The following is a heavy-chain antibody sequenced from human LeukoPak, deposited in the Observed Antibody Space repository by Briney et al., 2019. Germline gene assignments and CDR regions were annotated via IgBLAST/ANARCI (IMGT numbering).Heavy chain of an antibody. D-gene: IGHD3-22*01. CDR3: ARHGSVSSGASV. CDR2: ILSCGRH. Sequence: SETLSLTRIVSGGSMSSHYWSWIRPPPEKGMEWVGSILSCGRHNYNRSFKGGVTISVDTSKNQFSRRLSAVNAADTAVYYCARHGSVSSGASVWGEGSLVTVSS. V-gene: IGHV4-59*08. J-gene: IGHJ4*02. CDR1: GGSMSSHY.